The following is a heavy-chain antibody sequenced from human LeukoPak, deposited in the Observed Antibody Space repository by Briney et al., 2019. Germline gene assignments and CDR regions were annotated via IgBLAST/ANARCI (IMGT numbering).Heavy chain of an antibody. CDR3: ARAFWRLGAHDAFDI. J-gene: IGHJ3*02. D-gene: IGHD3-3*01. V-gene: IGHV4-38-2*02. Sequence: PSETLSLTCTVSGYSISSIYYWGWIRQPPGQGLESIGTIDHIGNTFYNPSLTSRVSISVDTSKNHFSLNLTSVTATDTALYYCARAFWRLGAHDAFDIWGQGTMVTVSS. CDR1: GYSISSIYY. CDR2: IDHIGNT.